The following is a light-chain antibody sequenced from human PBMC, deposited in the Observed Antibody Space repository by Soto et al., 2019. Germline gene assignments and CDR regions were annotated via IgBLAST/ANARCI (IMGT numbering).Light chain of an antibody. CDR1: SSNIGSKP. V-gene: IGLV1-44*01. Sequence: QPVLTQPPSASGTPGQRVTMSCSGSSSNIGSKPVDWYQQLPGTAPKLLIYTNNQRPSGVPDRFSASKSGTSASLAISGLQSEDEADYYCAAWDDSLNGPVFGGGTKLTVL. J-gene: IGLJ3*02. CDR2: TNN. CDR3: AAWDDSLNGPV.